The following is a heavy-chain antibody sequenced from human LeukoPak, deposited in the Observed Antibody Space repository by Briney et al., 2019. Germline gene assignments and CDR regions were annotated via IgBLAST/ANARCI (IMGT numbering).Heavy chain of an antibody. CDR1: GFTFSSYW. Sequence: GGSLRLSCAASGFTFSSYWMSWVRQAPGKGLEWVANIKQDGSGKYYVDSVKGRFTISRDNAKNSLYLQMNSLRAEDTAVYYCTSHYYDSSGYYYFDYWGQGTLVTVSS. D-gene: IGHD3-22*01. V-gene: IGHV3-7*01. CDR3: TSHYYDSSGYYYFDY. CDR2: IKQDGSGK. J-gene: IGHJ4*02.